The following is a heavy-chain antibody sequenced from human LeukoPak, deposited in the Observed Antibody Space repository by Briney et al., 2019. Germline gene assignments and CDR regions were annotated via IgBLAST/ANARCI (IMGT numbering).Heavy chain of an antibody. CDR2: ISAYNGNT. CDR3: ARLYSSSSWDYYYYYMDV. V-gene: IGHV1-18*01. J-gene: IGHJ6*03. CDR1: GYTFTSYG. Sequence: ASVKVSCKASGYTFTSYGISWVRQAPGQGLEWMGWISAYNGNTNYAQKLQGRVTMTTDTSTSTAYMELRSLRSDDTAVYYCARLYSSSSWDYYYYYMDVWGKGTTVTVSS. D-gene: IGHD6-13*01.